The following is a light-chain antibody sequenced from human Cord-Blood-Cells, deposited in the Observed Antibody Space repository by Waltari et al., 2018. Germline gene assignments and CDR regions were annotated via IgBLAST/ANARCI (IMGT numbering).Light chain of an antibody. Sequence: QSALTQPLPAPGSPGLAVTIPCTGTSRYVGSYNSVSGYQQHPGKAPKLMIYAVSKRPSGVPDRFSGSKSGNTASLTISGLQAEDEADYYCCSYAGSYTFYVFGTGTKVTVL. V-gene: IGLV2-11*01. CDR1: SRYVGSYNS. CDR2: AVS. CDR3: CSYAGSYTFYV. J-gene: IGLJ1*01.